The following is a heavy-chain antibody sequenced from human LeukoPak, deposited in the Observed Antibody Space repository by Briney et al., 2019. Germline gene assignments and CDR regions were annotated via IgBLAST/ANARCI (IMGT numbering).Heavy chain of an antibody. V-gene: IGHV4-59*01. J-gene: IGHJ5*01. CDR1: GGSISVYY. D-gene: IGHD2-15*01. CDR2: IYSSGEN. CDR3: ARDHCTGGSCYSGHSEDFDS. Sequence: PSETLSLTCTVSGGSISVYYWGWIRQPPGEGLEWIGYIYSSGENNYNPSLKSRVTISVDTSTNQYSLKLSSVAAADTAVYYCARDHCTGGSCYSGHSEDFDSWGQGTLVTVSS.